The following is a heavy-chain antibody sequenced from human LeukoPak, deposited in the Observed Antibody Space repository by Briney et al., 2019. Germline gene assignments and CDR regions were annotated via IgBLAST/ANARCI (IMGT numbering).Heavy chain of an antibody. J-gene: IGHJ4*02. CDR1: GYPISIGYY. CDR3: ARGDIPDF. V-gene: IGHV4-38-2*01. CDR2: IFHSGKT. Sequence: SETLSLTCGVSGYPISIGYYWGWIRQSPGKGLEWIGSIFHSGKTYYNLSLKSRVTISVGTSKNQFSLKLTSVTAADTAVYYCARGDIPDFWGQGTLVTVSS. D-gene: IGHD2-21*01.